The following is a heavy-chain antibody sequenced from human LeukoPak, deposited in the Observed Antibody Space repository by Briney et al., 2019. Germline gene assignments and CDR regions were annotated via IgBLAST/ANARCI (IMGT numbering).Heavy chain of an antibody. J-gene: IGHJ4*02. D-gene: IGHD6-13*01. Sequence: GGSLRLSCEASGFTFSNSGMHWVRQAPGKGLEWVANIKQDGSEKYYVDSVKGRFTISRDNAKNSLYLQMNSLRAEDTAVYYCARDLGLAAAGAFDYWGQGTLVTVSS. CDR2: IKQDGSEK. CDR1: GFTFSNSG. CDR3: ARDLGLAAAGAFDY. V-gene: IGHV3-7*01.